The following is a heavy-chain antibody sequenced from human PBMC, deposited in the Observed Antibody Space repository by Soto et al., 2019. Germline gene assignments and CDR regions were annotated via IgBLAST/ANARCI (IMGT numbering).Heavy chain of an antibody. CDR3: ARDYRKCAVDH. Sequence: EVQLVESGGGLVQPGGSLRLSCVVSGFPFSTYSMNWVRQSPGKGLEWISYISSGGTTINYADSVNGRFTISRDNAKNSLYLQMNSLRDDDTAVYYCARDYRKCAVDHWGQGTLVTVPS. V-gene: IGHV3-48*02. J-gene: IGHJ4*02. D-gene: IGHD1-26*01. CDR2: ISSGGTTI. CDR1: GFPFSTYS.